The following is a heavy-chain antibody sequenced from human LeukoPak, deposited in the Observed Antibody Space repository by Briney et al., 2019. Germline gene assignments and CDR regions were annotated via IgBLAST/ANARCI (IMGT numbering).Heavy chain of an antibody. CDR3: ARARWWFDP. Sequence: PSETLSLTCTVSGGSISSYYWSWIRQPPGKGLEWIGYIYYSGSTNYNPSLKSRVTISVDTSKNQFSLKVSSVTAADTAVYYCARARWWFDPWGQGALVTVSS. CDR2: IYYSGST. V-gene: IGHV4-59*01. CDR1: GGSISSYY. D-gene: IGHD2-15*01. J-gene: IGHJ5*02.